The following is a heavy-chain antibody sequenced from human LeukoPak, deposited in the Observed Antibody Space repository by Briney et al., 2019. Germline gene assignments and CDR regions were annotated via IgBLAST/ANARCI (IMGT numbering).Heavy chain of an antibody. D-gene: IGHD3-22*01. CDR1: GYTFTDYY. CDR3: ASTDDKWFHFDY. Sequence: ASVKISCKVSGYTFTDYYMHWVQQAPGKGLEWMGLVDPGDGETIYAEKFQGRVTITADTSTDTAYMELSSLRSEDTAVYYCASTDDKWFHFDYWGQGTLVTVSS. V-gene: IGHV1-69-2*01. J-gene: IGHJ4*02. CDR2: VDPGDGET.